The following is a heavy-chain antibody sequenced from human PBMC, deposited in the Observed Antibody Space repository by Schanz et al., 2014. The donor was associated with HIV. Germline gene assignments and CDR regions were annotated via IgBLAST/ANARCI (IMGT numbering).Heavy chain of an antibody. V-gene: IGHV3-30-3*01. CDR3: ARDVSHDSSGHYSDYYYGMDV. CDR1: TFTFNNYD. CDR2: ISYDGSNK. D-gene: IGHD3-22*01. J-gene: IGHJ6*02. Sequence: VQLLVSGGDLVQPGGSLRLSCAASTFTFNNYDMGWVRQAPGKGLEWVAVISYDGSNKNYADSVKGRFTISRDNSKNTLYLQMNSLRAEDTAVYYCARDVSHDSSGHYSDYYYGMDVWGQGTTVTVSS.